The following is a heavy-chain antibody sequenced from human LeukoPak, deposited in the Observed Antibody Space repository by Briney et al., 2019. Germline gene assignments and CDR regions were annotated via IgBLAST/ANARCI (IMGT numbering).Heavy chain of an antibody. V-gene: IGHV4-59*01. CDR3: ARLSGYYGSGIDY. CDR1: GCSISSYY. CDR2: IYYSGST. D-gene: IGHD3-10*01. Sequence: SETLSLTCTVSGCSISSYYWTWIRQPPGKGLELVGYIYYSGSTNYNPSLKSRVTISVDTSKNQFSLKLSSVTAADTAVYYCARLSGYYGSGIDYWGQGTLVTVSS. J-gene: IGHJ4*02.